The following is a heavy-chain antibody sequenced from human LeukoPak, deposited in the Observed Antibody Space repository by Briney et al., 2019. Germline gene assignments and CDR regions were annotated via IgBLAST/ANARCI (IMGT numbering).Heavy chain of an antibody. Sequence: GGSLRLSCAAFGFTFSSFTMRWVRQPPGKGLEWVSTIGTGGGGTYYADSVRGRFTISRDSSKNTLYLQMNSLRAEDTAVYYCARGSGYFFDYRGQGTLVTVSS. D-gene: IGHD6-25*01. V-gene: IGHV3-23*01. J-gene: IGHJ4*02. CDR3: ARGSGYFFDY. CDR1: GFTFSSFT. CDR2: IGTGGGGT.